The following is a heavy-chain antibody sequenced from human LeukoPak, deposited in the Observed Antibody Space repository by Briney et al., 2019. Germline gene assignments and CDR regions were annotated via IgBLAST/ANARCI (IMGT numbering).Heavy chain of an antibody. Sequence: GGSLRLSCTASGFTFGDYAMSWFRQAPGKGLEWVGFIRSKAYDESTQYAASVKGRFSISRDDSKSIAYLHMNSLKTEDSAVYYCTRDSRIAAVYYFEYWGQGTLVTVSS. V-gene: IGHV3-49*03. D-gene: IGHD6-13*01. J-gene: IGHJ4*02. CDR2: IRSKAYDEST. CDR1: GFTFGDYA. CDR3: TRDSRIAAVYYFEY.